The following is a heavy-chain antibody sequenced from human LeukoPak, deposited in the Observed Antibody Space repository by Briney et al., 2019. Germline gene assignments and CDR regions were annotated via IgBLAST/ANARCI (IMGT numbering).Heavy chain of an antibody. V-gene: IGHV4-34*01. Sequence: SETLSLTCAVYGGSFSGYYWSWIRQPPGKGLEWIGSIYYSGSTYYNPSLKSRVTISIDTSKNQFSLKLSSVTAADTAVYYCARDSSGWYGHWGQGTLVTVSS. D-gene: IGHD6-19*01. CDR2: IYYSGST. CDR1: GGSFSGYY. CDR3: ARDSSGWYGH. J-gene: IGHJ4*02.